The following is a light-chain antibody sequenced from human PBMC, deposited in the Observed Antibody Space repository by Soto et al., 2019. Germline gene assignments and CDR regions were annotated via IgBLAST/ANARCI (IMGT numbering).Light chain of an antibody. Sequence: QSALTQPASLSGSPGQSITISCTGTSRDVGSYNLVSWYQQPPGKAPRIIIYEGSTRPAGVSNHFSGSKSGNTASLTISGLQAEDEDDYYCCSYAGIYVFGTGTKLTVL. CDR1: SRDVGSYNL. V-gene: IGLV2-23*01. J-gene: IGLJ1*01. CDR3: CSYAGIYV. CDR2: EGS.